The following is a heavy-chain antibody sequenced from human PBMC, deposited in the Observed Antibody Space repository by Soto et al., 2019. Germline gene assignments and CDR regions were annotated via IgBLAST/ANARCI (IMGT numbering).Heavy chain of an antibody. D-gene: IGHD3-22*01. CDR3: AHRRVYSVLQPYNWFDP. Sequence: QITLKESGPTLVKPTQTLTLTCTFSGFSLSTSGVGVGWIRQPPGKALEWLALIYWDDDKRYSPSLKSRLTITTDTSKNQVVLTMTNMDPVDTATYYCAHRRVYSVLQPYNWFDPWGQGTLVTVSS. V-gene: IGHV2-5*02. J-gene: IGHJ5*02. CDR2: IYWDDDK. CDR1: GFSLSTSGVG.